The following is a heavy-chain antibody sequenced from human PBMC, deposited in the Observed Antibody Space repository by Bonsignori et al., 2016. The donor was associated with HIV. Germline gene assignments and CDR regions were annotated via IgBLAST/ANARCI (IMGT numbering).Heavy chain of an antibody. CDR2: ISSSSSYI. Sequence: VRQAPGKGLEWVSSISSSSSYIYYADSVKGRFTISRDNAKNSLYLQMNSLRAEDTAVYYCARDPTAPRSYYFDYWGQGTLVTVSS. J-gene: IGHJ4*02. CDR3: ARDPTAPRSYYFDY. D-gene: IGHD4-11*01. V-gene: IGHV3-21*01.